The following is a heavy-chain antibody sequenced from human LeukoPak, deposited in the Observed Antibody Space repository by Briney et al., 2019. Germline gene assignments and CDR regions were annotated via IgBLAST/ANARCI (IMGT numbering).Heavy chain of an antibody. V-gene: IGHV3-23*01. CDR3: AREHMGVAAFDI. D-gene: IGHD1-26*01. Sequence: PGGSLRLSCAASGFTFSSFAMSWVRQAPGKGLEWVSTFSGSGGSTYYADSVKGRFSISRDNSKNTLYLQMNSLRAEDTAVYYCAREHMGVAAFDIWGQGTMVTVSS. J-gene: IGHJ3*02. CDR2: FSGSGGST. CDR1: GFTFSSFA.